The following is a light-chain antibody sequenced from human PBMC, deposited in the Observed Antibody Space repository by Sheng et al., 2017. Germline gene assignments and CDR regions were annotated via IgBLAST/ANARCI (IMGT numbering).Light chain of an antibody. Sequence: EIVLTQSPATLSLSPGDRATLSCRASQSVSNYLAWYQQRPGQAPRILIFDASNRASGTPARFSGSGSGTDFTLTISSLEPEDFAVYYCQQRTTWPILTFGGGTKVEIK. J-gene: IGKJ4*01. CDR1: QSVSNY. V-gene: IGKV3-11*01. CDR2: DAS. CDR3: QQRTTWPILT.